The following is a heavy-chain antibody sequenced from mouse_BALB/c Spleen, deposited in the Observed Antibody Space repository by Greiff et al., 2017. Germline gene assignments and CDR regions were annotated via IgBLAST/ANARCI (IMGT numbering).Heavy chain of an antibody. CDR1: GYSITSDYA. CDR3: ARFTSYYYAMDY. J-gene: IGHJ4*01. Sequence: EVQLQQSGPGLVKPSQSLSLTCTVTGYSITSDYAWNWIRQFPGNKLEWMGYISYSGSTSYNPSLKSRISITRDTSKNQFFLQLNSVTTEDTATYYCARFTSYYYAMDYWGQGTSVTVSS. D-gene: IGHD2-12*01. CDR2: ISYSGST. V-gene: IGHV3-2*02.